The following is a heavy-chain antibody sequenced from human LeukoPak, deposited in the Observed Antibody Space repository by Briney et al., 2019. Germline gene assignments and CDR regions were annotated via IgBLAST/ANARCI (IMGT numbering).Heavy chain of an antibody. CDR3: ARDIVVVPAAIQYFDL. Sequence: SQTLSLTCTVSGGSISSGGYYWSWIRQHPGKGLEWIGYIYYSGSTYYNPSLKSRVTISVDTSKNQFSLKLSSVTAADTAVYYCARDIVVVPAAIQYFDLWGRGTLVTVSS. J-gene: IGHJ2*01. CDR1: GGSISSGGYY. D-gene: IGHD2-2*02. V-gene: IGHV4-31*03. CDR2: IYYSGST.